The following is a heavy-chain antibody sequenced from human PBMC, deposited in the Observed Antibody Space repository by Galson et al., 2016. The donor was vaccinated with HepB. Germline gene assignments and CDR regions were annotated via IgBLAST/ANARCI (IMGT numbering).Heavy chain of an antibody. Sequence: TLSLTCAVSGGSISSGGYSWSWIRQPPGKGLEWIGYIYHSGSTYYNPSLKSRVTISVDRSKNQFSLKLSSVTAADTAVYYCARGEYYDFWSGYYGMDVWGQRTTVTVSS. J-gene: IGHJ6*02. CDR1: GGSISSGGYS. CDR3: ARGEYYDFWSGYYGMDV. V-gene: IGHV4-30-2*01. D-gene: IGHD3-3*01. CDR2: IYHSGST.